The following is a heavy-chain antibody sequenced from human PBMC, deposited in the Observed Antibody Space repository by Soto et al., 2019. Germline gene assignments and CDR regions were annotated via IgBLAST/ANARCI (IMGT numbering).Heavy chain of an antibody. CDR2: MSGSSGGT. D-gene: IGHD2-15*01. V-gene: IGHV3-23*01. J-gene: IGHJ4*02. CDR3: ARKGYCSGGSCFALDH. CDR1: GFIFSSYA. Sequence: PGGSLRLSCAASGFIFSSYAMSWVRQAPGKGLEWVSAMSGSSGGTYYADSVKGRFTISRDNSKNTLYLQLNSLRAEDTALYYCARKGYCSGGSCFALDHWGQGTLVTVS.